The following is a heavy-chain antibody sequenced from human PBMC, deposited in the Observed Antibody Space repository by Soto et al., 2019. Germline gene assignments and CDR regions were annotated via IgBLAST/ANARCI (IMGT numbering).Heavy chain of an antibody. V-gene: IGHV4-30-4*01. CDR2: IYYSGST. J-gene: IGHJ5*02. CDR3: ARGVLDYYDGSGYFLPWFDP. D-gene: IGHD3-22*01. Sequence: PSETLSLTCTVSGGSISSGDYYWSWIRQPPGKGLEWIGYIYYSGSTYYNPSLKSRVTISVDTSRNQFSLKLSSVTAADTAVYYCARGVLDYYDGSGYFLPWFDPWGQGTLVTVSS. CDR1: GGSISSGDYY.